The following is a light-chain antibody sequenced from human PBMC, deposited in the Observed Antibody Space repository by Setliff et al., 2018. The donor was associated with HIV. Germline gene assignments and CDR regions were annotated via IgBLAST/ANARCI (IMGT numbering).Light chain of an antibody. V-gene: IGLV2-11*03. Sequence: SVSGSRGQSITFSCTGTSSDIGAYDYVSWYQQHPGKAPKLITYGVDKRPSGVPTRFSGFKSGNTASLTIYGLQPEDEADYFCCSYAGSNIFVFGKGTKV. J-gene: IGLJ1*01. CDR1: SSDIGAYDY. CDR3: CSYAGSNIFV. CDR2: GVD.